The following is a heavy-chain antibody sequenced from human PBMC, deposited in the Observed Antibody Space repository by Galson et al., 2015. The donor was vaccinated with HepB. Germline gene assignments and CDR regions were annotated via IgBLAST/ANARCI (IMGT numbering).Heavy chain of an antibody. CDR1: GYTFTGYY. Sequence: SVKVSCKAPGYTFTGYYMHWVRQAPGQGLEWMGWINPNSGGTNYAQKFQGRVTMTRDTSISTAYMELSRLRSDDTAVYYCARAGLYYDFWSGISHGRDFDYWGQGTLVTVSS. D-gene: IGHD3-3*01. CDR3: ARAGLYYDFWSGISHGRDFDY. CDR2: INPNSGGT. V-gene: IGHV1-2*02. J-gene: IGHJ4*02.